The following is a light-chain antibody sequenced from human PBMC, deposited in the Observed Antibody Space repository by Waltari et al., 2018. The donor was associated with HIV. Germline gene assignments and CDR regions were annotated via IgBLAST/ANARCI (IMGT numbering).Light chain of an antibody. CDR2: EVT. J-gene: IGLJ3*02. Sequence: QSALTQPPSASGSPGPSVAISCTGPSSDIGGYNYVSWYQQHPGKAPKLMIFEVTKRPSGFPDRFSGSKSGNTASLTVSGLQAEDEADYYCASYGGTNDLVFGGGTKLTVL. CDR3: ASYGGTNDLV. CDR1: SSDIGGYNY. V-gene: IGLV2-8*01.